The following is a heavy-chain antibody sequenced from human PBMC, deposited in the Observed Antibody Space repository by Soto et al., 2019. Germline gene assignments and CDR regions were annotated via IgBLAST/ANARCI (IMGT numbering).Heavy chain of an antibody. CDR1: GFTFSSYG. V-gene: IGHV3-33*01. Sequence: GGSLRLSCAASGFTFSSYGMHWVRQAPGKGLEWVAVIWYDGSNKYYADSVKGRFTISRDNSKNTLYLQMNSLRAEDTAVYYCARDPPYYYDSSGYYYPFRKDYYYGMDVWGQGTTVTVSS. J-gene: IGHJ6*02. D-gene: IGHD3-22*01. CDR2: IWYDGSNK. CDR3: ARDPPYYYDSSGYYYPFRKDYYYGMDV.